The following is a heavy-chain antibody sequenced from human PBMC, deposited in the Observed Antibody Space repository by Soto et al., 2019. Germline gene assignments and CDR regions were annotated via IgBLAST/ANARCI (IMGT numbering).Heavy chain of an antibody. V-gene: IGHV4-34*01. CDR2: INHSGST. CDR3: ARGLLRFTITPDAFDI. J-gene: IGHJ3*02. D-gene: IGHD3-10*01. CDR1: GGSFSGYY. Sequence: NPSETLSLTCAVYGGSFSGYYWSWIRQPPGKGLEWIGEINHSGSTNYNPSLKSRVTISVDTSKNQFSLKLSSVTAADTAVYYCARGLLRFTITPDAFDIWGQGTMVTVSS.